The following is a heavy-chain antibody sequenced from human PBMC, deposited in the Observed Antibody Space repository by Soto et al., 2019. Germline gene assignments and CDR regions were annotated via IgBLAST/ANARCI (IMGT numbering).Heavy chain of an antibody. CDR3: ARQGIAAGVSWFDP. CDR1: GGTFSSYA. CDR2: IIPIFGTA. Sequence: ASVKVSCKASGGTFSSYAISWVRQAPGQGLEWMGGIIPIFGTANYAQKFQGRVTITADESTSTAYMELSSLRSEDTAVYYCARQGIAAGVSWFDPWGQGTLVTVSS. D-gene: IGHD6-13*01. V-gene: IGHV1-69*13. J-gene: IGHJ5*02.